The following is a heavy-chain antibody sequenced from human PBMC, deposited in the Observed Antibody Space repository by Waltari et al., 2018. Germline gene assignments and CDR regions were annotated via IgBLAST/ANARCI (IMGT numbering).Heavy chain of an antibody. J-gene: IGHJ3*02. CDR2: ISAYNCNT. D-gene: IGHD6-13*01. Sequence: QVQLVQSGAEVKKPGASVKVSCKASGYTFTSSGISWVRPAPGQGLEWMGWISAYNCNTNYAQKLQGRVTMTTDTSTSTAYMELRSLRSDDTAVYYCARDYGFIAAAADAFDIWGQGTMVTVSS. CDR3: ARDYGFIAAAADAFDI. CDR1: GYTFTSSG. V-gene: IGHV1-18*01.